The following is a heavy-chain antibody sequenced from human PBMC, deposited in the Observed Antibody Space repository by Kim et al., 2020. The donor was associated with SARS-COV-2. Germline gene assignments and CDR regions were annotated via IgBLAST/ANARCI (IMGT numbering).Heavy chain of an antibody. Sequence: SETLSLTCTVSGYSISSGYYWGWIRQPPGKGLEWIGSIYHSGSTYYNPSLKSRVTISVDTSKNQFSLELSSLTAADTAVYYCARGGDDMIVVDYWGQGTLVTVSS. CDR2: IYHSGST. CDR1: GYSISSGYY. J-gene: IGHJ4*02. V-gene: IGHV4-38-2*02. D-gene: IGHD3-22*01. CDR3: ARGGDDMIVVDY.